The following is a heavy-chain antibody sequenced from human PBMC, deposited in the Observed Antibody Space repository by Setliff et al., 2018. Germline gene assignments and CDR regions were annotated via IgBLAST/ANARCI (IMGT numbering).Heavy chain of an antibody. CDR1: GDSISSRTYY. V-gene: IGHV3-7*03. CDR3: VRARTTNYDFWSGYYTFDI. J-gene: IGHJ3*02. Sequence: PSETLSLTCTVSGDSISSRTYYWSWVRQAPGKGLEWVANIKQDGSDKYNVDSVKGRFTISRDNAKNSLSLQMNSLRAEDTAVYYCVRARTTNYDFWSGYYTFDIWGQGTMVTVSS. D-gene: IGHD3-3*01. CDR2: IKQDGSDK.